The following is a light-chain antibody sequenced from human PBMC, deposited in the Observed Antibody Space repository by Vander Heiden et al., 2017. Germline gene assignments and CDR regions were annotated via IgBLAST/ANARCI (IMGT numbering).Light chain of an antibody. J-gene: IGKJ1*01. CDR2: AAS. Sequence: VLTQSPGTLSLSPGERGTLSCRASQGIGSSYLAWYQHKPGQAPRLLIYAASRRAAGIPDRFSGSGSGTDFTLTISRVEPEDFAGYYCHQYAAFGQGTRVEIK. CDR1: QGIGSSY. CDR3: HQYAA. V-gene: IGKV3-20*01.